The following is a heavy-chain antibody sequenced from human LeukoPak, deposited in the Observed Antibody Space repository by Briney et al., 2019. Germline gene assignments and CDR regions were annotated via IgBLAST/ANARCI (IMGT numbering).Heavy chain of an antibody. CDR2: INPNIGDT. CDR1: GYSFTTFY. D-gene: IGHD6-19*01. J-gene: IGHJ4*02. V-gene: IGHV1-2*06. Sequence: ASVKVSCKASGYSFTTFYMHWVRQAPGQGLEWMGQINPNIGDTDYAQNFQGRVTMARDTSISTAYVELSRLRSDDTAVYFCARDLYSSGGYWGQGTLVTVSS. CDR3: ARDLYSSGGY.